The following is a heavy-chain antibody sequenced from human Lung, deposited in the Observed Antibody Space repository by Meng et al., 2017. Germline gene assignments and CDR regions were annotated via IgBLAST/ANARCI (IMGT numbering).Heavy chain of an antibody. CDR2: ISSDSRYI. J-gene: IGHJ4*02. V-gene: IGHV3-21*01. CDR3: ARFETVGVATGDF. CDR1: GFTFSNYS. Sequence: EVQLVESGGGLVTPGGSLRPSCAASGFTFSNYSMNWVRQAPGKGLEWVSSISSDSRYIFYADSVKGRFTISRDNAKNSLYLQMHSLRPEDTAVFYCARFETVGVATGDFWGQGTLVTVSS. D-gene: IGHD2-15*01.